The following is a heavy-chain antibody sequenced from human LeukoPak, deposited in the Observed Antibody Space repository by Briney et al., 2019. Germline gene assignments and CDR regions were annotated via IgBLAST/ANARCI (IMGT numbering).Heavy chain of an antibody. CDR1: GFTFNNAW. Sequence: GGSLRLSCAASGFTFNNAWMSWVRQAPAKGREEGGRIKSKTDDGTTDYAPPVKGRFTISRDESKNPLCLKVNSLKIEDTAVYYCTTVTLRPVGLWGQGTLVTVSS. J-gene: IGHJ4*02. CDR3: TTVTLRPVGL. D-gene: IGHD3-10*01. CDR2: IKSKTDDGTT. V-gene: IGHV3-15*05.